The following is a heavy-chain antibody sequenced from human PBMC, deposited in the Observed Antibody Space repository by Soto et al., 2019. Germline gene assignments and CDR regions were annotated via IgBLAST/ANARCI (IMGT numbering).Heavy chain of an antibody. Sequence: LRLSCAASGFTFSSYGMHWVRQAPGKGLEWVAVIWYDGSNKYYADSVKGRFTISRDNSKNTLYLQMNSLRAEDTAAYYCARETRGYSYGPFDYWGQGTLVTVSS. CDR1: GFTFSSYG. CDR3: ARETRGYSYGPFDY. V-gene: IGHV3-33*01. CDR2: IWYDGSNK. J-gene: IGHJ4*02. D-gene: IGHD5-18*01.